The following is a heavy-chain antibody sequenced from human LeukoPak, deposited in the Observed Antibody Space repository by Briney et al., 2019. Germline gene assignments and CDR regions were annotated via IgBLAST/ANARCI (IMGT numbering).Heavy chain of an antibody. D-gene: IGHD4-17*01. J-gene: IGHJ3*02. CDR2: IYSGGST. CDR3: ARRIPTTLNGFDI. Sequence: PGGSLRLSCAAPGFTVSSNYMSWVRQAPGKGLEWVSLIYSGGSTYYADSVKGRFTISRDNSKKMLYLQMNSLRAEDTAVYYCARRIPTTLNGFDIWGQGTMVTVSS. V-gene: IGHV3-66*04. CDR1: GFTVSSNY.